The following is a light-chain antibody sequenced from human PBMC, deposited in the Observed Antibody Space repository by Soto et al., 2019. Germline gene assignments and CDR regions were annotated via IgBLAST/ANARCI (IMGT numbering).Light chain of an antibody. CDR1: QSVGTT. CDR3: QHLGA. V-gene: IGKV3-15*01. J-gene: IGKJ1*01. CDR2: TAS. Sequence: EIVMTQSPATLSVSPGERATLSCRARQSVGTTLGWYQQKPGQAPRLLIYTASSRATGIPARFSGSGSGTEFTLTIDSLQSEDLAVYYCQHLGAFGQGTKVEVK.